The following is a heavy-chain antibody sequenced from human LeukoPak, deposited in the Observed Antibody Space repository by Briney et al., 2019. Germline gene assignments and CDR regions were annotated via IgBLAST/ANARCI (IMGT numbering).Heavy chain of an antibody. Sequence: SVKVSCKASGYMFTSYDINWVRQAPGQGLEWMGGIIPILTTANHAQKFQGRVTITADESTSTVYMELSSLRSEDTAVYYCARVGGSGSYTSHYFDYWGQGTLVTVSS. J-gene: IGHJ4*02. CDR1: GYMFTSYD. CDR2: IIPILTTA. V-gene: IGHV1-69*13. D-gene: IGHD3-10*01. CDR3: ARVGGSGSYTSHYFDY.